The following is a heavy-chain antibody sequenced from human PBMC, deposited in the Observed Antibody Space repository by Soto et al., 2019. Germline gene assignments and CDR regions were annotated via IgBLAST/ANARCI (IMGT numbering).Heavy chain of an antibody. V-gene: IGHV4-39*01. CDR2: IYYSGST. CDR1: GGSISSSSYY. CDR3: ARPRIAAAGTNAFDI. Sequence: QLQLQESGPGLVKPSETLSLTCTVSGGSISSSSYYWGWIRQPPGKGLEWIGSIYYSGSTYYNPSLKSRVTISVDTSKNQCSLKLSSVTAADTAVYYCARPRIAAAGTNAFDIWGQGTMVTVSS. J-gene: IGHJ3*02. D-gene: IGHD6-13*01.